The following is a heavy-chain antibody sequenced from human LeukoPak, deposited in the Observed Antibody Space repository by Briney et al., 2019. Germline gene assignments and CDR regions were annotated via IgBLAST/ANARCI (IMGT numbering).Heavy chain of an antibody. Sequence: PSETLSLTCAVYGDSFKNYYWTWIRQSPEKGLEWIGEINHGGLTSYNPSLESRLTLLVDTSKNQFSLKLSSVTAADTAVYYCARLAGIYTPLDPWGQGTLVTVSS. D-gene: IGHD1-14*01. CDR2: INHGGLT. V-gene: IGHV4-34*01. J-gene: IGHJ5*02. CDR3: ARLAGIYTPLDP. CDR1: GDSFKNYY.